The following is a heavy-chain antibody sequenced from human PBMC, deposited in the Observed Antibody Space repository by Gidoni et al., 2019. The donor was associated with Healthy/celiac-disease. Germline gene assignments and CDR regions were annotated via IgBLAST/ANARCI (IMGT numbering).Heavy chain of an antibody. V-gene: IGHV4-39*01. D-gene: IGHD1-26*01. Sequence: DGLEWIGSIYYSGSTYYNPSLKSRVTISVDTSKNQFSLKLSSVTAADTAVYYCARQGKSGSYYPRRGVAFDIWGQGTMVTVSS. CDR3: ARQGKSGSYYPRRGVAFDI. J-gene: IGHJ3*02. CDR2: IYYSGST.